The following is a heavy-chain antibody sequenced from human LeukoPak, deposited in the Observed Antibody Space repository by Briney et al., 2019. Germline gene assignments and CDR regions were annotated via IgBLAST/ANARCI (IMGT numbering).Heavy chain of an antibody. J-gene: IGHJ5*02. CDR3: ARHAYSYTPWFAP. V-gene: IGHV4-4*02. D-gene: IGHD5-18*01. Sequence: PSETLSLTCGVSGGSVINTNWWTWVRQPPGKGLEWIGEVHLDGRTNYNPSLESRLTMSVDVSENQVSLKLTSVTAADTAVYYCARHAYSYTPWFAPWGQGTLVTVSS. CDR1: GGSVINTNW. CDR2: VHLDGRT.